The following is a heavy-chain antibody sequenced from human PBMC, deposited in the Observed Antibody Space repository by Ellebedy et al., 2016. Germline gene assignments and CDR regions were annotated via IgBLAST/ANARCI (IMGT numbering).Heavy chain of an antibody. CDR2: FSSSGAT. J-gene: IGHJ4*02. Sequence: SETLSLTCTVSGGSINSDFWNWIRQTPGKGLEWIGFFSSSGATNYNPSLKSRVTISADTSQNQFSLKVTSVTAADTAVYSCARVWAGSGWFGGDYFDHWGQGILVNVSS. V-gene: IGHV4-59*01. CDR1: GGSINSDF. D-gene: IGHD3-10*01. CDR3: ARVWAGSGWFGGDYFDH.